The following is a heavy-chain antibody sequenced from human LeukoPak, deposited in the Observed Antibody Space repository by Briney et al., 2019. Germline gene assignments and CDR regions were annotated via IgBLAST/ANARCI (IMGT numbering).Heavy chain of an antibody. CDR1: GFTFSSYA. D-gene: IGHD3-10*01. CDR2: ISGSGGST. V-gene: IGHV3-23*01. CDR3: AKNPLLWFGPPSEYYFDY. J-gene: IGHJ4*02. Sequence: PGGSLRLSCAASGFTFSSYAMSWVRQAPGKGLEWVSAISGSGGSTYYADSVKGRFTTSRDNSKNTLCLQMNSLRAEDTAVYYCAKNPLLWFGPPSEYYFDYWGQGTLVTVSS.